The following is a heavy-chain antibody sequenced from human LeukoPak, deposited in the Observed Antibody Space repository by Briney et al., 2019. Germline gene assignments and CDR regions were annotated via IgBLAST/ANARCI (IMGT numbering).Heavy chain of an antibody. CDR1: GFKFSGYW. CDR3: ARTRGVLGGIKHYFDY. Sequence: QPGGSLRLSCAASGFKFSGYWMSWVRQAPGKGLEWVANIKQDGSEKYYVDSVKGRFTFSRDNARNSLYLQMNSLRADDTAVYYCARTRGVLGGIKHYFDYWGKGALVTVSS. V-gene: IGHV3-7*01. D-gene: IGHD2-8*02. J-gene: IGHJ4*02. CDR2: IKQDGSEK.